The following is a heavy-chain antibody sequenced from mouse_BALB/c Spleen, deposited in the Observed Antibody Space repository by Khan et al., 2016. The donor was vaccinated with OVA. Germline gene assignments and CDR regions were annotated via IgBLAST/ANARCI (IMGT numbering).Heavy chain of an antibody. J-gene: IGHJ4*01. Sequence: QVQLKQSGAELVRPGVSVKISCKGSGYTFTDYAMHWVKQSHAKSLEWIGIISTYYGDVSYNQKFKGKATMTVDKSSSTAYMELARLTSEDSAIFYCARSFITTASYYAMDYWGQGTSVTVSS. CDR3: ARSFITTASYYAMDY. V-gene: IGHV1S137*01. CDR2: ISTYYGDV. CDR1: GYTFTDYA. D-gene: IGHD1-1*01.